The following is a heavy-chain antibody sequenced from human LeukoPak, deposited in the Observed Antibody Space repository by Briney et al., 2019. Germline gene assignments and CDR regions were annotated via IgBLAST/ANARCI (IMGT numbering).Heavy chain of an antibody. CDR1: GFTFGDYA. CDR3: TRDPLGGNHNWFDP. D-gene: IGHD4-23*01. Sequence: GGSLRLSCTASGFTFGDYAMSWFRQAPGKGLEWVGFIRSKAYGGTTEYAASVKGRFTISRDDSKRIAYLKMNSLKTEDTAVYYCTRDPLGGNHNWFDPWGQGTLVTVSS. J-gene: IGHJ5*02. CDR2: IRSKAYGGTT. V-gene: IGHV3-49*03.